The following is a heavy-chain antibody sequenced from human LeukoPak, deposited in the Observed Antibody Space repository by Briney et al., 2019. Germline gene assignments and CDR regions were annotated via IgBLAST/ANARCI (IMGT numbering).Heavy chain of an antibody. Sequence: PSQTLSLTCTVSGGSISDGDHYWSWIRQPPGKGLEWIGYIYHSGSTYYNPSLKSRVTISVDRSKNQFSLKLSSVTAADTAVYYCARDLRSQLSQSFGIWGQGTMVTVSS. CDR2: IYHSGST. J-gene: IGHJ3*02. CDR1: GGSISDGDHY. CDR3: ARDLRSQLSQSFGI. D-gene: IGHD6-6*01. V-gene: IGHV4-30-2*01.